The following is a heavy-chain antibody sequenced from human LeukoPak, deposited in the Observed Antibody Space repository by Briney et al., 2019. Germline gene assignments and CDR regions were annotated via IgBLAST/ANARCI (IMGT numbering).Heavy chain of an antibody. Sequence: GGSLRLSRAASGFTFSSYWMHWVRQAPGKGLVWVSRINSDGSSTSYADSVKGRFTISRDNAKNTLYLQMNSLRAEDTAVYYCARGPKGRSVTPKDTPPTDYWGQGTLVTVSS. V-gene: IGHV3-74*01. D-gene: IGHD2-15*01. CDR2: INSDGSST. J-gene: IGHJ4*02. CDR1: GFTFSSYW. CDR3: ARGPKGRSVTPKDTPPTDY.